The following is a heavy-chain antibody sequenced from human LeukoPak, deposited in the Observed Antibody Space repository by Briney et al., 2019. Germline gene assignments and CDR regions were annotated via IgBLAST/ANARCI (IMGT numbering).Heavy chain of an antibody. J-gene: IGHJ4*02. CDR2: ISGSGGST. CDR3: AKDRAVSKAYYFDY. CDR1: GFTFSSYS. D-gene: IGHD2-2*01. Sequence: PGGSLRLSCAASGFTFSSYSMNWVRQAPGKGLEWVSAISGSGGSTCYADSVKGRFTISRDNSKNTLYLQMNSLRAEDTAVYYCAKDRAVSKAYYFDYWGQGTLVTVSS. V-gene: IGHV3-23*01.